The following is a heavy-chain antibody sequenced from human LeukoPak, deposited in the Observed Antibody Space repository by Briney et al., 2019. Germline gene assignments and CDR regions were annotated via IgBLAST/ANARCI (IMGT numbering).Heavy chain of an antibody. J-gene: IGHJ3*02. Sequence: SETLSLTCAVYGGSFSGHYWSWIRQPPGKGLEWIGEINHSGSTNYNPSLKSRVTISVDTSKNQFSLKLSSVTAADTAVYYCARSARDAFDIWGQGTMVTVSS. D-gene: IGHD6-6*01. CDR3: ARSARDAFDI. CDR1: GGSFSGHY. V-gene: IGHV4-34*01. CDR2: INHSGST.